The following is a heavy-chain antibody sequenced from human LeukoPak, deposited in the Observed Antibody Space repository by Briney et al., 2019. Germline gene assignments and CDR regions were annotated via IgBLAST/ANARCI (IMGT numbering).Heavy chain of an antibody. CDR3: TRADPHYDFWSGYPIYFDY. CDR2: IRSKAYGGTT. D-gene: IGHD3-3*01. J-gene: IGHJ4*02. CDR1: GFTFGDYA. Sequence: GGSLRLSCTASGFTFGDYAMSWVRQAPGKGREWVGFIRSKAYGGTTEYAASVKGRFTISRDDSKGIAYLQMNSLKTDDTAVYYCTRADPHYDFWSGYPIYFDYWGQGTLVTVSS. V-gene: IGHV3-49*04.